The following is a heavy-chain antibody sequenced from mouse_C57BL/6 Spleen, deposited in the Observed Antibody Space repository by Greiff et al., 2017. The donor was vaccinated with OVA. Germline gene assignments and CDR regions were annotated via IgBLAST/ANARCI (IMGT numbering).Heavy chain of an antibody. CDR3: ARLDDYGGGAY. V-gene: IGHV1-4*01. J-gene: IGHJ3*01. D-gene: IGHD2-4*01. CDR1: GYTFTSYT. CDR2: INPSSGYT. Sequence: VQLQQSGAELARPGASVKMSCKASGYTFTSYTMHWVKQRPGQGLEWIGYINPSSGYTKYNQKFKDKATLTVDKSSSTAYMQLSSLTSEDSAVYYCARLDDYGGGAYWGQGTLVTVSA.